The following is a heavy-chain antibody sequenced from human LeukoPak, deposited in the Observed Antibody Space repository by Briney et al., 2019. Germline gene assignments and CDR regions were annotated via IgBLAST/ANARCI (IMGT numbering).Heavy chain of an antibody. CDR2: IYHSGST. J-gene: IGHJ1*01. D-gene: IGHD3-9*01. CDR1: GGSISSGGYY. CDR3: ARSDYDILTGYQH. Sequence: SETLSLTCTVSGGSISSGGYYWSWIRQPPGKGLEWIGYIYHSGSTYYNPSLKSRVTISVDRSKNQFSLKLSSVTAADTAVYYCARSDYDILTGYQHWGQGTLVTVSS. V-gene: IGHV4-30-2*01.